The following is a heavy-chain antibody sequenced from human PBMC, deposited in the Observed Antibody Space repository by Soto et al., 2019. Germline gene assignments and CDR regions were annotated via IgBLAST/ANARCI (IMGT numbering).Heavy chain of an antibody. Sequence: LRLSCAASGFTFSDYYMSWIRQSPGEGLEWVSYISSSSSYTNYADSVKGRFTISRDNAKNSLYLQMNSLRAEDTAVYYCAREGVLLWFGELLHNNWFDPWGQGTLVTVSS. V-gene: IGHV3-11*05. CDR2: ISSSSSYT. CDR3: AREGVLLWFGELLHNNWFDP. CDR1: GFTFSDYY. J-gene: IGHJ5*02. D-gene: IGHD3-10*01.